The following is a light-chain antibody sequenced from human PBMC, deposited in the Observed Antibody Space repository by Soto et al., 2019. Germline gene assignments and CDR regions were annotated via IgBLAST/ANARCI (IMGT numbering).Light chain of an antibody. Sequence: QSALTQPASVSGSPGQSITISCTGTSSDVGGYNYVSWYQQHPGKAPKLMIYDVSNRPSAVSNRFSGSKSGNTASLTISGLQAEDVADYYCSSYTSSSPRLHVVFGGGTTLTLL. CDR2: DVS. CDR1: SSDVGGYNY. V-gene: IGLV2-14*01. CDR3: SSYTSSSPRLHVV. J-gene: IGLJ2*01.